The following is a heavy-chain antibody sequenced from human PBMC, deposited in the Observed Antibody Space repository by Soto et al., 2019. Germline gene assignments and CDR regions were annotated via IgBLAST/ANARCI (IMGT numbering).Heavy chain of an antibody. Sequence: SVKVSCKASGFTFTSSAVQWVRQARGQRLEWIGWIVVGSGNTNYAQKFQERVTITRDMSTSTAYMELSSLRSEDTAVYYCAASGNWNYDYYYGMDAWGQGTTVTVSS. CDR3: AASGNWNYDYYYGMDA. CDR1: GFTFTSSA. J-gene: IGHJ6*02. V-gene: IGHV1-58*01. D-gene: IGHD1-7*01. CDR2: IVVGSGNT.